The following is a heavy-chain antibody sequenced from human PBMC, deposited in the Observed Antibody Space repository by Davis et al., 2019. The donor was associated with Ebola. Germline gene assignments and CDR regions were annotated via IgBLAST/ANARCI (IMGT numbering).Heavy chain of an antibody. Sequence: PGGSLRLSCAASGFLFSSYAMSWVRQAPGRGLEWVSSISASGGATFYADSVKGRIVMSRDNSNDTLYLRMHNLRAEDTAIYYCAKDLTSYYGSGDFFDYWGPGHPGHRLL. CDR2: ISASGGAT. V-gene: IGHV3-23*01. J-gene: IGHJ4*02. D-gene: IGHD3-10*01. CDR1: GFLFSSYA. CDR3: AKDLTSYYGSGDFFDY.